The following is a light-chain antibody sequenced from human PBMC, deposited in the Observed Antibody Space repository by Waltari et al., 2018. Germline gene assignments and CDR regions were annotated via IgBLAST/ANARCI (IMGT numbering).Light chain of an antibody. J-gene: IGLJ3*02. CDR1: SSDVGGYNY. Sequence: QSALTQPASVSGSPGQSITISCTGTSSDVGGYNYVSWYQQHPGKAPKLMIYEVSNRPSGLSKRFSGSTSGNTASLTISGLQAEDEADYYCSSYTTSSTVVFGGGTKLTVL. CDR2: EVS. V-gene: IGLV2-14*01. CDR3: SSYTTSSTVV.